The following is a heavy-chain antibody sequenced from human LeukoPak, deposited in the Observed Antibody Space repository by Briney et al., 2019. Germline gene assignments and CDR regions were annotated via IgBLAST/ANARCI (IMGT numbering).Heavy chain of an antibody. V-gene: IGHV1-2*02. J-gene: IGHJ4*02. CDR2: INPNSGGT. D-gene: IGHD4-17*01. CDR1: GYTFTGYY. Sequence: APVKVSCKASGYTFTGYYMHWVRQAPGQGLEWMGWINPNSGGTNYAQKFQGRVTMTRDTSISTAYMELSRLRSDDTAVYYCARDGGGDYTPFDYWGQGTLVTVSS. CDR3: ARDGGGDYTPFDY.